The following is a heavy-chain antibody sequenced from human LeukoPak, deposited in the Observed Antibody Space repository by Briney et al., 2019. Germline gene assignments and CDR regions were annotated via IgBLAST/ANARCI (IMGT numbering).Heavy chain of an antibody. CDR3: ASFGSSGTNGFVH. CDR1: GFTFNTYW. CDR2: INQDGGET. J-gene: IGHJ4*02. V-gene: IGHV3-7*05. D-gene: IGHD1-14*01. Sequence: GGSLRLSCAASGFTFNTYWMTWVRQAPGKGLEWVANINQDGGETYYVDSVKGRFTISRDNARNSLYLQLNSLRAEDTAVYFCASFGSSGTNGFVHWGQGTLVTVSS.